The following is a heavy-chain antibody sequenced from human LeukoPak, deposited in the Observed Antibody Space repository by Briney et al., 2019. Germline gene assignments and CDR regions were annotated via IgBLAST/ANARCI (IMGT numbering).Heavy chain of an antibody. CDR3: ARVRRLVAVAGIFDY. CDR2: INPSGGST. J-gene: IGHJ4*02. Sequence: ASVKASCKASGYTFTSYYMHWVRQAPGQGLEWMGIINPSGGSTSYAQKFQGRVTMTRDTSTSTVYMELSSLRSEDTAVYYCARVRRLVAVAGIFDYWGQGTLVTVSS. V-gene: IGHV1-46*01. CDR1: GYTFTSYY. D-gene: IGHD6-19*01.